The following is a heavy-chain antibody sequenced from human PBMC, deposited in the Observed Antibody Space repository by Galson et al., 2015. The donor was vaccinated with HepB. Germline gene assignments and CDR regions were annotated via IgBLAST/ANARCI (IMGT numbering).Heavy chain of an antibody. Sequence: PLGVACAASGFTVSGYGMHWVLEAPGEGLGGGRGRWYDGSNKYYADAVKGRFTISRDNSKNTLYLQMNSLRAEDTAVYYCARRFLIAAAGTGFDYWGQGTLVTVSS. CDR3: ARRFLIAAAGTGFDY. J-gene: IGHJ4*02. D-gene: IGHD6-13*01. CDR1: GFTVSGYG. V-gene: IGHV3-33*01. CDR2: RWYDGSNK.